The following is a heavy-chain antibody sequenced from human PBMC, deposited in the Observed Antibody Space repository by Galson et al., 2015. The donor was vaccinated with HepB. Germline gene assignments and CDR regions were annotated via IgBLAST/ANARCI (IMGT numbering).Heavy chain of an antibody. CDR2: IIPIFGTA. V-gene: IGHV1-69*13. J-gene: IGHJ4*02. D-gene: IGHD1-20*01. CDR3: ARSRITGTTPPDFDY. Sequence: SVKVSCKASGGTFSSYAISWVRQAPGQGLEWMGGIIPIFGTANYAQKFQGRVTITADESTSTAYMELSSLRSEDTAVYYCARSRITGTTPPDFDYWGQGTLVTVSS. CDR1: GGTFSSYA.